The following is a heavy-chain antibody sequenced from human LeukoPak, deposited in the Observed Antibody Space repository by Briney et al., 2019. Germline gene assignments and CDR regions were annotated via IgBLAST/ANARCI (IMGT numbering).Heavy chain of an antibody. CDR2: IYYSGST. CDR1: GGSISSYY. D-gene: IGHD3-9*01. CDR3: AGLEGEYYDILTGYYFLWAFDI. V-gene: IGHV4-59*08. J-gene: IGHJ3*02. Sequence: PSETLSLTCTVSGGSISSYYWSWIRQPPGKGLEWIGYIYYSGSTNYNPSLKSRVTISVDTSKNQFSLKLSSVTAADTAVYYCAGLEGEYYDILTGYYFLWAFDIWGQGTMVTVSS.